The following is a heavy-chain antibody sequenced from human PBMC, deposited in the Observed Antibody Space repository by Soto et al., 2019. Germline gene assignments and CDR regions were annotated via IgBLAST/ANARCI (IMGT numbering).Heavy chain of an antibody. CDR2: IYYSGST. Sequence: SETLSLTCTVSGGSISSYYWSWIRQPPGKGLEWIGYIYYSGSTNYNPSLKSRVTISVDTSKNQFSLKLSSVTAADTAVYYCARGALVDIVAAYYYYYMDVWGKGTTVTVSS. J-gene: IGHJ6*03. CDR3: ARGALVDIVAAYYYYYMDV. V-gene: IGHV4-59*01. D-gene: IGHD5-12*01. CDR1: GGSISSYY.